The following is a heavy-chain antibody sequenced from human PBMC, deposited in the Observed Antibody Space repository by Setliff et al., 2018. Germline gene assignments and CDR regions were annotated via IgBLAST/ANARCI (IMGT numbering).Heavy chain of an antibody. CDR3: ARDLRPGIAAAGTYYYYYMDV. V-gene: IGHV1-69*13. Sequence: SVKVSCKASGGTFSSYAISWVRQAPGQGLEWMGGIIPIFGTANYAQKFQGRVTITADESTSTAYMELSSLRSEDTAVYYCARDLRPGIAAAGTYYYYYMDVWGKGTTVTVS. CDR2: IIPIFGTA. D-gene: IGHD6-13*01. J-gene: IGHJ6*03. CDR1: GGTFSSYA.